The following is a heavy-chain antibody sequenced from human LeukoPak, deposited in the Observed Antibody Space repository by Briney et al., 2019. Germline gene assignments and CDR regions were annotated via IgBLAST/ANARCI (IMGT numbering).Heavy chain of an antibody. CDR3: ARRNYGSGRSDC. Sequence: PSETLSLTCTVSGGSISSSSYYWGWIRQPPGKGLEWIGNIYYSGSTSNNPSLKSRVTMSVDTSKNQFSLMLNSVTGADTAVYYCARRNYGSGRSDCWGQGTLVTVSS. D-gene: IGHD3-10*01. V-gene: IGHV4-39*01. CDR1: GGSISSSSYY. CDR2: IYYSGST. J-gene: IGHJ4*02.